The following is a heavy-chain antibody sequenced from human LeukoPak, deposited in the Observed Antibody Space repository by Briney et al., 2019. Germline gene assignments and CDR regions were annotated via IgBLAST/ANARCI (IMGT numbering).Heavy chain of an antibody. V-gene: IGHV6-1*01. CDR2: TYYRSKWYA. CDR1: GDTVSSNSAA. Sequence: SQTLSLTCGISGDTVSSNSAAWNWIRQSPSRGLEWLGRTYYRSKWYADYAGSVRSRITINPDTSKNQFSLQLNSVTPEDTAVYYCARDTSVYYGDFDYWGQGTLVTVSS. CDR3: ARDTSVYYGDFDY. J-gene: IGHJ4*02. D-gene: IGHD4-17*01.